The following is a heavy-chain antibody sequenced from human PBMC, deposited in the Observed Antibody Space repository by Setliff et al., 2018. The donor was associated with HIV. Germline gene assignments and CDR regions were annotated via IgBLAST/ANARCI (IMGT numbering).Heavy chain of an antibody. Sequence: PSETLSLTCKVSGAPISSYYWNWIRQPPGKGLEWIGYIYNSGYSNSKPSLKSRVTISLDTSKNQFSLKLSSVTAADTAVYYRARGDGYRANDAYYDTGMDVWGQGITVTVSS. CDR3: ARGDGYRANDAYYDTGMDV. V-gene: IGHV4-59*01. CDR1: GAPISSYY. D-gene: IGHD5-12*01. CDR2: IYNSGYS. J-gene: IGHJ6*02.